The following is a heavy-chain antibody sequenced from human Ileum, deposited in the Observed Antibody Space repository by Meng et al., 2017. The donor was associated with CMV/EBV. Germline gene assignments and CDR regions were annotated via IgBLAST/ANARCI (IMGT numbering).Heavy chain of an antibody. J-gene: IGHJ6*02. CDR3: AKDLSTGTIRPSSYYYYGLDV. CDR2: VSRDSVNI. V-gene: IGHV3-9*01. Sequence: GGSLRLSCATSGFNFDDHAMHWVRQAPGKGLEWVAGVSRDSVNIGYADSVKGRFTISRDNAKNSLYLQMNSLKTEDTALYYCAKDLSTGTIRPSSYYYYGLDVWGQGTTVTVSS. D-gene: IGHD1-7*01. CDR1: GFNFDDHA.